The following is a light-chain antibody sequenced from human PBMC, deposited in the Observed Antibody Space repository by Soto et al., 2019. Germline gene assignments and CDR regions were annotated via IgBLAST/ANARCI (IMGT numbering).Light chain of an antibody. CDR2: DAS. Sequence: DIPMTQSPSTLSASIGDRVTITCRASQSVSGWLAWYQQKPGKAPKVLIYDASSLESGVPSRFSGSGSGTEFTLTISSLQPDDLATYYCQQYDSYSWTFGQGTKVEIE. V-gene: IGKV1-5*01. CDR3: QQYDSYSWT. J-gene: IGKJ1*01. CDR1: QSVSGW.